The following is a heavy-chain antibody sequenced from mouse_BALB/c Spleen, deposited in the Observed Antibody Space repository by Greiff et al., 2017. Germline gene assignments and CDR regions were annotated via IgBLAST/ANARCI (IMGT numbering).Heavy chain of an antibody. J-gene: IGHJ2*01. CDR2: ISSGGST. CDR3: ARGLVTTVGDFDY. CDR1: GFTFSSYA. Sequence: EVQGVESGGGLVKPGGSLKLSCAASGFTFSSYAMSWVRQTPEKRLEWVASISSGGSTYYPDSVKGRFTISRDNARNILYLQMSSLRSEDTAMYYCARGLVTTVGDFDYWGQGTTLTVSS. D-gene: IGHD1-1*01. V-gene: IGHV5-6-5*01.